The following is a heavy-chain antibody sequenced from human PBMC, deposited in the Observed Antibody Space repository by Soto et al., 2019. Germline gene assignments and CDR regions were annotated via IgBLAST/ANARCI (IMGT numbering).Heavy chain of an antibody. D-gene: IGHD3-9*01. CDR1: GFSVSSNY. CDR3: ARAWFLDD. Sequence: GGSLRLSCVASGFSVSSNYMSWVRQAPGKGLEWVAVIYREGNTDYADSVKDRFTISRDSYKNTVYLQMNSLRSEDTALYYCARAWFLDDWGQETLVTVSS. J-gene: IGHJ4*02. V-gene: IGHV3-53*01. CDR2: IYREGNT.